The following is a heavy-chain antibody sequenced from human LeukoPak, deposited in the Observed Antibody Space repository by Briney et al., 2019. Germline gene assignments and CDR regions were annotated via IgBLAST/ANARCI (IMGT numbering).Heavy chain of an antibody. D-gene: IGHD3-22*01. CDR2: IWYDGSKK. Sequence: GGSLRLSCAASGFTFSSYGMHWVRQAPGKGLEWVAVIWYDGSKKYYADSVKGRSTISRENSKNTLYLQMNSLRAEDTAVYYCAKPHYYDSGGSYIAGAFDIWGQGTMVTVSS. J-gene: IGHJ3*02. CDR3: AKPHYYDSGGSYIAGAFDI. CDR1: GFTFSSYG. V-gene: IGHV3-33*06.